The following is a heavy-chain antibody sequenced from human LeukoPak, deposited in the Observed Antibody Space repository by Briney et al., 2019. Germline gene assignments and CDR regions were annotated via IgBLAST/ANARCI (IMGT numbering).Heavy chain of an antibody. V-gene: IGHV3-30*02. CDR3: AREWGIRYYDSSGYQGADAFDI. CDR2: VWHDGSNR. J-gene: IGHJ3*02. D-gene: IGHD3-22*01. CDR1: GFTFSSYA. Sequence: GGSLRLSCTAPGFTFSSYAIHWIRQAPGKGLEWVALVWHDGSNRYYADSVKGRFTISRDNSKNTLYLQMNSLRAEDTAVHYCAREWGIRYYDSSGYQGADAFDIWGQGTMVTVSS.